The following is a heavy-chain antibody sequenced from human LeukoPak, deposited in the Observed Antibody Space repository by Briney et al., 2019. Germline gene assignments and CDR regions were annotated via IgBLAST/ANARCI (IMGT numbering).Heavy chain of an antibody. CDR3: AELGITMIGGV. D-gene: IGHD3-10*02. J-gene: IGHJ6*04. V-gene: IGHV3-48*03. CDR2: ISSSGSTI. Sequence: PGGSLRLSCAVSGFTVRSYEMNWVRQAPGKGLEWVSYISSSGSTIYYADSVKGRFTISRDNAKNSLYLQMNSLRAEDTAVYYCAELGITMIGGVWGKGTTVTISS. CDR1: GFTVRSYE.